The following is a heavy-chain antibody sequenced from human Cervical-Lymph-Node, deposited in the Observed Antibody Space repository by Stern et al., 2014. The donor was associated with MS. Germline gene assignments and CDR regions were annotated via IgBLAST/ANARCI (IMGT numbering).Heavy chain of an antibody. Sequence: EVQLVESGGGVLQPGGSLRLSCTASGFTVSRDYMKGVRQAPGKGLAWVTLRPNVGSPFYTDSVKVRFTISRDDSKTTVYLHMTSLRAEDTAMYYCARDTSSPERSDWWGQGTLVTVSS. CDR1: GFTVSRDY. V-gene: IGHV3-53*01. CDR2: RPNVGSP. CDR3: ARDTSSPERSDW. D-gene: IGHD1-1*01. J-gene: IGHJ4*02.